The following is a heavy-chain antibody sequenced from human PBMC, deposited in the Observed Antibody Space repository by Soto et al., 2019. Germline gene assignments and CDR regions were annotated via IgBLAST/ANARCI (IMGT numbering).Heavy chain of an antibody. CDR1: GYSFTSYW. Sequence: PGESLKISCKGSGYSFTSYWISWVRQMPGKGLEWMGRIDPSDSYTNYSPSFQGHVTISADKSISTAYLQWSSLKASDTAMYYCARHLPPRTYYYDSSGYYPFGYWGQGTLVTVSS. V-gene: IGHV5-10-1*01. J-gene: IGHJ4*02. CDR3: ARHLPPRTYYYDSSGYYPFGY. D-gene: IGHD3-22*01. CDR2: IDPSDSYT.